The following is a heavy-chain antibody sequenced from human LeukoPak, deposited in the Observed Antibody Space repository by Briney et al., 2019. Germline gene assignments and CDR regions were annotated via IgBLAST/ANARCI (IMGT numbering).Heavy chain of an antibody. D-gene: IGHD3/OR15-3a*01. CDR2: IYYIGST. CDR1: GGSISSYY. CDR3: ARQTGSGLFILP. J-gene: IGHJ4*02. V-gene: IGHV4-59*08. Sequence: SETLSLTCTVSGGSISSYYWSWIRQPPGKGLEWIGYIYYIGSTNYNPSLKGRLTISVDTSKKQFSLRLTSVTAADTAVYYCARQTGSGLFILPGGQGTLVTVSS.